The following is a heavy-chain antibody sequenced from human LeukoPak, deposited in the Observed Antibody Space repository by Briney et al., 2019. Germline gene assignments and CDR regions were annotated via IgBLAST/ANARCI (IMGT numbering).Heavy chain of an antibody. V-gene: IGHV4-61*02. CDR3: AREDYDILTGEPIYYYYMDV. Sequence: SQTLSLTCTVSGGSISSGSYYWSWIRQPAGKGLEWIGRIYTSGSTNYNPSLKSRVTISVDTSKNQFSLKLSSVTAADTAVYYCAREDYDILTGEPIYYYYMDVWGKGTTVTISS. D-gene: IGHD3-9*01. CDR2: IYTSGST. CDR1: GGSISSGSYY. J-gene: IGHJ6*03.